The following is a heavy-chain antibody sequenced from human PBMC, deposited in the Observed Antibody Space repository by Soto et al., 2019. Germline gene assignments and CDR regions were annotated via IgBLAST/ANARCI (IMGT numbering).Heavy chain of an antibody. D-gene: IGHD4-17*01. V-gene: IGHV4-39*01. J-gene: IGHJ4*02. CDR2: IYYSGST. CDR3: ARQNDYGDSRGGYYFDY. Sequence: SETLSLTCTVSGGSISSSSYYCGWIRQPPGKGLEWIGSIYYSGSTYYNPSLKSRVTISVDTSKNQFSLKLSSVTAADTAVYYCARQNDYGDSRGGYYFDYWGQGTLVTVS. CDR1: GGSISSSSYY.